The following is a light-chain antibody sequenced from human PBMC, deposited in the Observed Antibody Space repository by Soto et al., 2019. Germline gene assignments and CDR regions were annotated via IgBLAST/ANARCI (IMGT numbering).Light chain of an antibody. Sequence: VVLTQSPATLSLSPGERATLSCRTSLSVSVYLDWYQQKPGQAPRLLISDASNRATGIPARFSGSGSGTDFTLSINGLDPEDLAVYYCQQRSNWPPITFGQGTRLEIK. V-gene: IGKV3-11*01. CDR2: DAS. CDR1: LSVSVY. CDR3: QQRSNWPPIT. J-gene: IGKJ5*01.